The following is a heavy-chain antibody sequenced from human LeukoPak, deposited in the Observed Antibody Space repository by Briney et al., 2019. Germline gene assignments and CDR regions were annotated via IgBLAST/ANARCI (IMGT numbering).Heavy chain of an antibody. Sequence: GGSLRLSCAASGFTFSSYWMHWVRQAPGKGLEWVAVISYDGSNKYYADSVKGRFTISRDNSKNTLYLQMNSLRAEDTAVYYCAKMVRGVIFAEYFQHWGQGTLVTVSS. V-gene: IGHV3-30*18. J-gene: IGHJ1*01. D-gene: IGHD3-10*01. CDR3: AKMVRGVIFAEYFQH. CDR1: GFTFSSYW. CDR2: ISYDGSNK.